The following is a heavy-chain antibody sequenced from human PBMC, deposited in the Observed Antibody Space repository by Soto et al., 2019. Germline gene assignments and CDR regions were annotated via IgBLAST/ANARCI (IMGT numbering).Heavy chain of an antibody. D-gene: IGHD1-26*01. V-gene: IGHV4-30-2*01. CDR3: ARGGGSDSFDN. J-gene: IGHJ4*02. CDR1: GASITYGGYS. CDR2: INHLETT. Sequence: QLQLHESGSGLVKPSQTLSLTCTVSGASITYGGYSWSWIRQTPGKGLEWIGYINHLETTFYNPSFESRLTLSIDRAKNQFFLNLNSMSAADRGVYFCARGGGSDSFDNWGQGILVTVSS.